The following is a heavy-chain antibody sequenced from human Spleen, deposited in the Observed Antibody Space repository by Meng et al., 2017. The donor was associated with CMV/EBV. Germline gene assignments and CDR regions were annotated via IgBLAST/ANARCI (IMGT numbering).Heavy chain of an antibody. CDR2: ISGSGGST. CDR3: ARDKGTRATYYYYGMDV. J-gene: IGHJ6*02. CDR1: GFTFSSYA. V-gene: IGHV3-23*01. D-gene: IGHD3-10*01. Sequence: GESLKISCAASGFTFSSYAMSWVRQAPGKGLEWVSAISGSGGSTYYADSVKGRFTISRDNSKNTLYLQMNSLRAEDTAVYYCARDKGTRATYYYYGMDVWGQGTTVTVSS.